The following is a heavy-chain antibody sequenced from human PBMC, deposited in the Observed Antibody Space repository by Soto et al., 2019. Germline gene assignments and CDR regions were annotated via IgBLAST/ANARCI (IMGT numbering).Heavy chain of an antibody. V-gene: IGHV1-18*01. CDR3: TREAIGVIPAAQPSHFDS. Sequence: QVQLVQSGAEVKKPGASVKVSCKGLGYNFIKYGINWVRQAPGQGLEWMGWISPYSGYTHSAQKFQGRLTLTTDTAATPAYMELRSLRSADTALYYCTREAIGVIPAAQPSHFDSWGQGTLVTVSS. J-gene: IGHJ4*02. CDR2: ISPYSGYT. D-gene: IGHD2-2*01. CDR1: GYNFIKYG.